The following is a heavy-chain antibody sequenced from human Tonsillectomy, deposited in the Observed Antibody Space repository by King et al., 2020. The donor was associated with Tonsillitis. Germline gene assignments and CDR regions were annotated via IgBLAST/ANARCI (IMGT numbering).Heavy chain of an antibody. V-gene: IGHV3-74*01. Sequence: VQLVESGGGFVKPGGSLGLSWTASGFTFSNYWMHWVRHAPGKGLGWVSRIIPDGRSKTNTHTVKGRFTISRDNANNTLYLQMNSLRAEDTAVYYCTRVQGFRWGQGTLVTVSS. CDR1: GFTFSNYW. J-gene: IGHJ4*02. CDR2: IIPDGRSK. D-gene: IGHD3-3*01. CDR3: TRVQGFR.